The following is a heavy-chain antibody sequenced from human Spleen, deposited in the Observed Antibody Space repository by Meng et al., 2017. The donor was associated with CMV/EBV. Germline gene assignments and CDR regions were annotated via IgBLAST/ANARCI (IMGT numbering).Heavy chain of an antibody. CDR3: ASWASSSYRYYYYGLDV. D-gene: IGHD6-6*01. CDR2: INLSGST. V-gene: IGHV4-34*01. Sequence: SETLSLTCAVYGGPFRGYYWSWIRQPPGKGLEWIGEINLSGSTNYDPSLKSRVTISVDTSKNQFSLKLTSVTAADTAVYFCASWASSSYRYYYYGLDVWGQGTTVTVSS. CDR1: GGPFRGYY. J-gene: IGHJ6*02.